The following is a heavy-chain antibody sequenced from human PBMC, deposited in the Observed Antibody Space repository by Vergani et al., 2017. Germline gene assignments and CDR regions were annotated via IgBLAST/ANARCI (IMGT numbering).Heavy chain of an antibody. Sequence: EVQLVESGGGLVQPGRSLRLSCAASGFTFDDYAMHWVRQAPGKGLEWVSGISWNSGSIGYADSVKGRFTISRDNAKNSLYLQMNSLRAEDTAVYYCASDPEMGEADCWGQGTLVTVSS. D-gene: IGHD5-24*01. J-gene: IGHJ4*02. CDR3: ASDPEMGEADC. V-gene: IGHV3-9*01. CDR2: ISWNSGSI. CDR1: GFTFDDYA.